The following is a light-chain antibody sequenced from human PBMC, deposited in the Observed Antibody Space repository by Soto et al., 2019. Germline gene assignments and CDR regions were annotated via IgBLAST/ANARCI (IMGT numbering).Light chain of an antibody. V-gene: IGLV2-11*01. CDR2: DVS. CDR3: CSCAGRYTYV. CDR1: SSDVGGYNY. J-gene: IGLJ1*01. Sequence: ALTQPRSVSGSPGQSVTISCTGASSDVGGYNYVSWYQQHPGKAPKLMIYDVSKRPSGVPDRFSGSKSGNTASLTISGLQTEDEADYYCCSCAGRYTYVFGTGTKVTVL.